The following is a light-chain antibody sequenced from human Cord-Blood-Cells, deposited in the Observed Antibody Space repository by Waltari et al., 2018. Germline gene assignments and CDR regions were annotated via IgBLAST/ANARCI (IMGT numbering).Light chain of an antibody. J-gene: IGKJ4*01. V-gene: IGKV3-11*01. CDR1: RSVSSY. CDR3: QQRSNWLT. Sequence: EIVLTQYPDTQSLSTGERATLSCRASRSVSSYLAWDQQNPGKAPSLLIYDTSNRPTGIPARFRCSGFGTDFTLTISSLEPEDFAVYYCQQRSNWLTFGGGTKVEI. CDR2: DTS.